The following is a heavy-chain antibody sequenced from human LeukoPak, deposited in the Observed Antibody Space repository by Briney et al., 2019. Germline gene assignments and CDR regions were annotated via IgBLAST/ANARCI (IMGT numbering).Heavy chain of an antibody. Sequence: RRASVKVSCKASGYTFTSYYMHWVRQAPGQGLEWMGIINPSGGSTSYAQKFQGRVTMTRDTSTSTVYMELSSLRSEDTAVYYCARDSRKYSGYDPGELYADYWGQGTLVTVSS. CDR2: INPSGGST. D-gene: IGHD5-12*01. CDR1: GYTFTSYY. J-gene: IGHJ4*02. CDR3: ARDSRKYSGYDPGELYADY. V-gene: IGHV1-46*01.